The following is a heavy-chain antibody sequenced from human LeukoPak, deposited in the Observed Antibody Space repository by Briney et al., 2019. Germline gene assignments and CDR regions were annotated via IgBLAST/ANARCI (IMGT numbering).Heavy chain of an antibody. CDR3: ARGLGVYDFWSGYFLTYKGGYYYYMDV. D-gene: IGHD3-3*01. J-gene: IGHJ6*03. V-gene: IGHV1-8*01. CDR1: GYTFTSYD. Sequence: ASVKVSCKASGYTFTSYDINWVRQATGQGLEWMGWMNPNSGNTGYAQKFQGRVTMTRNTSISTAYMELSSLRSEDTAVYYCARGLGVYDFWSGYFLTYKGGYYYYMDVWGKGTTVTVSS. CDR2: MNPNSGNT.